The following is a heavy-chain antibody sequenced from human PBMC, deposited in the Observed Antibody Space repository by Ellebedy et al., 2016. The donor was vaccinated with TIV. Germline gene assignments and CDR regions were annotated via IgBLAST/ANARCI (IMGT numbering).Heavy chain of an antibody. J-gene: IGHJ4*02. V-gene: IGHV3-21*01. CDR2: ISSSSSYI. D-gene: IGHD5-12*01. CDR1: GFTFSSYS. CDR3: TTGSYEDDYFDY. Sequence: GGSLRLXXAASGFTFSSYSMNWVRQAPGKGLEWVSSISSSSSYIYYADSVKGRFTISRDNAKNSLYLQMNSLRAEDTAVYYCTTGSYEDDYFDYWGQGTLVTVSS.